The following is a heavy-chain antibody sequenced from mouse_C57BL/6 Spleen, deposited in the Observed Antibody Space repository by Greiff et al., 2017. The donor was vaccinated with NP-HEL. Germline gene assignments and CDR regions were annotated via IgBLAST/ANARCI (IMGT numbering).Heavy chain of an antibody. CDR2: IRLKSDNYAT. V-gene: IGHV6-3*01. J-gene: IGHJ2*01. Sequence: EVQGVESGGGLVQPGGSMKLSCVASGFTFSNYWMNWVRQSPEKGLEWVAQIRLKSDNYATHYAESVKGRFTISRDDSKSSVYLQMNNLRAEDTGIYYCTRDYYGSHYFDYWGQGTTLTVSS. CDR3: TRDYYGSHYFDY. CDR1: GFTFSNYW. D-gene: IGHD1-1*01.